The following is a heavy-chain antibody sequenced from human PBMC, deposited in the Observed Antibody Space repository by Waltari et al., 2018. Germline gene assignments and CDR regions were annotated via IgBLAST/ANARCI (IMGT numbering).Heavy chain of an antibody. CDR1: GYTFTSYD. J-gene: IGHJ4*02. CDR2: MNPNRGNT. CDR3: AVAAAGAYDY. D-gene: IGHD6-13*01. V-gene: IGHV1-8*01. Sequence: QVQLVQSGAEVKKPGASVKVSCKASGYTFTSYDINWVRQATGQGLEWMGWMNPNRGNTGYAEKFQGRVTMTRNTSISTADMELSSRRSEDTAVYYCAVAAAGAYDYWGQGTLVTVSS.